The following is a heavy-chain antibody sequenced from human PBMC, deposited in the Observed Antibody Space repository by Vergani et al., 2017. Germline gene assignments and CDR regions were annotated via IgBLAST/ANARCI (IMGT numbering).Heavy chain of an antibody. Sequence: DVHLAESGGGFFQPGGSLRLSCPASGFSFNSYWMHWVRQVPGKGLLWVSRIKSDGSITAYADSVKGRFTISRDNAQNTLYLQMNSLRVEDTGVYYCARARCIETCYMSNWRDSWGQGTLVTVSS. J-gene: IGHJ5*01. CDR2: IKSDGSIT. CDR3: ARARCIETCYMSNWRDS. V-gene: IGHV3-74*03. D-gene: IGHD3-9*01. CDR1: GFSFNSYW.